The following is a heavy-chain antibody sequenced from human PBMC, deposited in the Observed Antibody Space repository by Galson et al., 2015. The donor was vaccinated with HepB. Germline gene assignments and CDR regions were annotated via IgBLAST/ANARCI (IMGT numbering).Heavy chain of an antibody. CDR3: ARDSAATTNPLFDY. Sequence: SLRLSCAASGFTFSDYYMSWIRQAPGKGLEWVSYISGSSVYTNYADSVKGRFTISRDNAKNSVYLQMNSLRAEDTAVYYCARDSAATTNPLFDYWGQGTLVTVSS. V-gene: IGHV3-11*06. D-gene: IGHD4-17*01. J-gene: IGHJ4*02. CDR2: ISGSSVYT. CDR1: GFTFSDYY.